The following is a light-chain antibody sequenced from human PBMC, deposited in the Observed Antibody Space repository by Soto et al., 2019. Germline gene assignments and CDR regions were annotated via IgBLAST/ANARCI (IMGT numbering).Light chain of an antibody. J-gene: IGKJ4*01. CDR1: QDISNY. Sequence: DIQMTQSPSSLSASVGDRVTITCQASQDISNYLNWYQQKPGKAPKLLIYDASNLETGVPSRFSESGSGTDFTFTISSLQPEDIETYYCQQYDNLLTFGGGTKVEIK. CDR3: QQYDNLLT. CDR2: DAS. V-gene: IGKV1-33*01.